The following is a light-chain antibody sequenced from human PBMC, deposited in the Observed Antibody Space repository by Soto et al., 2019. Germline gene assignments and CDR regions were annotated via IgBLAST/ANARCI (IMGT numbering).Light chain of an antibody. J-gene: IGLJ1*01. Sequence: QSVLTQPRSVSGSPGQSVTISCTGTSSDVGGYNYVSWYRQHPGKAPKLMIYDVSKRPSGVPDRFSGSKSGNTASLTISGLQAEDEADYYCCSYAGSYSYVFGTGTKVTVL. V-gene: IGLV2-11*01. CDR2: DVS. CDR1: SSDVGGYNY. CDR3: CSYAGSYSYV.